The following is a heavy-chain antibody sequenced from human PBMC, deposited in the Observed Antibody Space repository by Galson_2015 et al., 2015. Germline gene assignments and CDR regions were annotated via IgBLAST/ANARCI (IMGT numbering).Heavy chain of an antibody. V-gene: IGHV3-30*18. CDR3: AKGKDHLDSSGSAEYFQR. D-gene: IGHD3-22*01. Sequence: SLSPCGAASGFTFNTYAMHWVRQAPGTGLEWLALISHDGGRKYFLDYVKGRFTLSRDNSKHTLDLQLNSLRAEDTAVYYCAKGKDHLDSSGSAEYFQRWGQGTLVTVSS. J-gene: IGHJ1*01. CDR2: ISHDGGRK. CDR1: GFTFNTYA.